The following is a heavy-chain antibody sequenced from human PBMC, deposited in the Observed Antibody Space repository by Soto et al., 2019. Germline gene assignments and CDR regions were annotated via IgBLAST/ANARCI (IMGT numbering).Heavy chain of an antibody. CDR2: INHRRSS. Sequence: QVQLHQWGAGVLKSSETLSLTCAVSGGSFSEYYWSWIRQPPGKGLEWLGAINHRRSSHHNPSHSSRTTMSVDSSKNQFSLRLNSVTAADTAVYYCERFKILGWSTYSIFFDYWGQGALVTVS. V-gene: IGHV4-34*04. CDR3: ERFKILGWSTYSIFFDY. CDR1: GGSFSEYY. J-gene: IGHJ4*02. D-gene: IGHD6-19*01.